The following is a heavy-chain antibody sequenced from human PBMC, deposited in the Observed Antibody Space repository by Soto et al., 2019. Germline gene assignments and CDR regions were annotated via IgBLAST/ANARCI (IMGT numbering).Heavy chain of an antibody. V-gene: IGHV3-74*01. Sequence: PGGSVRLSCAASGFTFSSYWMHWVRQAPGKGLVWVSRINSDGSSTSYADSVKGRFTISRDNAKNTLYLQMNSLRAEDTAVYYCARAHSSYGDFELGGRDYYCYGMDVCGGGTIGTASS. CDR1: GFTFSSYW. J-gene: IGHJ6*04. CDR2: INSDGSST. D-gene: IGHD4-17*01. CDR3: ARAHSSYGDFELGGRDYYCYGMDV.